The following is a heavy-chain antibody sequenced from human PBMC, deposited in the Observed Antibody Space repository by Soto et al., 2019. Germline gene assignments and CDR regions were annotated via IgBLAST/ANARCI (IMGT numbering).Heavy chain of an antibody. V-gene: IGHV3-53*01. CDR2: IYSGGST. J-gene: IGHJ4*02. CDR1: GFTVSSNY. Sequence: EVQLVESGGRLIQPGGSLRLSCAASGFTVSSNYMSWVRQAPGKGLEWVSIIYSGGSTYYADSVKGRFTISRDNSKNTLYLQMNSLRAEDTAVYYCAKEPTFGGVIVEYYFDYWGQGTLVTVSS. D-gene: IGHD3-16*02. CDR3: AKEPTFGGVIVEYYFDY.